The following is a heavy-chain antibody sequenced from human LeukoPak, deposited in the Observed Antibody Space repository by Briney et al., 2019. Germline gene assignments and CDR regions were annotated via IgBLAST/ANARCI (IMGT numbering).Heavy chain of an antibody. CDR2: IYYTGST. CDR3: ARQNPLNWFDP. V-gene: IGHV4-39*01. CDR1: GGSISGSGYY. J-gene: IGHJ5*02. Sequence: SETLSLTCTVSGGSISGSGYYWGWIRLPPGKGLEWIGRIYYTGSTYYNPSLKSRVTISVDTSKNQFSLNLTSVTAADTAVYYCARQNPLNWFDPWGQGTLVTGSS.